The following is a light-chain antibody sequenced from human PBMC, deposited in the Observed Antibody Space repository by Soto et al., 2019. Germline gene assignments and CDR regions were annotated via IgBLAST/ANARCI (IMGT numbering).Light chain of an antibody. Sequence: EIVMTQSPATLSVSPGERASLSCRASQSVSTNLVWYQQKPGQAPRLLIYGASTRAADTPARFSGSGSGTEFTLTISSLQSEDFAVYYCQQYDNWPPWTFGQGTKVEIK. V-gene: IGKV3-15*01. CDR2: GAS. CDR3: QQYDNWPPWT. J-gene: IGKJ1*01. CDR1: QSVSTN.